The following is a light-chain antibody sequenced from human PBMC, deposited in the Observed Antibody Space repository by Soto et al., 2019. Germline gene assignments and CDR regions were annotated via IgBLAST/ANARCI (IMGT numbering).Light chain of an antibody. CDR2: EVT. V-gene: IGLV2-23*02. CDR3: CSRGGISPTYV. CDR1: NSDVGSFNA. Sequence: QSVLTQPASVTGSPGQSIAISCTGINSDVGSFNAVSWYQQDPGKAPKLIIYEVTKRPSGVSDRFSGSKSGNTASLTISGLRAEDEADYHCCSRGGISPTYVFGTGTKVTVL. J-gene: IGLJ1*01.